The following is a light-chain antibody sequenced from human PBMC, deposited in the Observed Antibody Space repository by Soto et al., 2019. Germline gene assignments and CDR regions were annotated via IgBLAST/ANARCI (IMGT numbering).Light chain of an antibody. J-gene: IGKJ1*01. CDR3: QQYGTSLSWT. V-gene: IGKV3-20*01. Sequence: EIVLTQSPGTLSLSPGERATLSCRASQSVTSSYLTWYQQKPGQAPRLLIYGASSRAAGIPDRFSGSGSGTDFTLTINSLEPEDFAVYYWQQYGTSLSWTFGQGTKVEIK. CDR1: QSVTSSY. CDR2: GAS.